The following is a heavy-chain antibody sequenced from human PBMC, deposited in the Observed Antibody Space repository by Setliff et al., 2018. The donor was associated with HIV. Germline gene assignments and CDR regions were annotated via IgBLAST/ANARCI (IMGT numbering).Heavy chain of an antibody. D-gene: IGHD7-27*01. V-gene: IGHV5-51*01. CDR2: VYGGDSDT. J-gene: IGHJ4*02. CDR3: ATLTNFDH. Sequence: GESLKISCKGVGYRFTSHWIGWVRQMPGKGLEWMGIVYGGDSDTRYNPSFEGQVTMSADRSITTAYLQWSRLKASDTAMYYCATLTNFDHWGQGTLVTVSS. CDR1: GYRFTSHW.